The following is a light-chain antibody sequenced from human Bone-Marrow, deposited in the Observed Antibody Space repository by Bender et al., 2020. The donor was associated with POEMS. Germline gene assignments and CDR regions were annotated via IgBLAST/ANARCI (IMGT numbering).Light chain of an antibody. CDR2: DVA. V-gene: IGLV2-11*01. CDR1: NSDVGAYDF. CDR3: FSYAGAYTYV. Sequence: QSALTQPASVSGSPGQSITISCTGTNSDVGAYDFVSWYQQHPGKAPKLMIFDVAKRPSGVPDRFSGSKSANTASLTISRLQAEDEADYYCFSYAGAYTYVFGSGTKVTVL. J-gene: IGLJ1*01.